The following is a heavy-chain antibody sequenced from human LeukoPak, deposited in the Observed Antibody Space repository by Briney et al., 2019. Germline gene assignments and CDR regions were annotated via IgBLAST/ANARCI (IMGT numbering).Heavy chain of an antibody. V-gene: IGHV3-49*04. Sequence: PGGSLRLSCAASGFTFSSYSMNWVRQAPGKGLEWVGFIRSKAYGGTTEYAASVKGRFTISRDDSKSIAYLQMNSLKTEDTAVYYCTRPEGALEYSYGPGDYWGQGTLVTVSS. CDR1: GFTFSSYS. CDR3: TRPEGALEYSYGPGDY. CDR2: IRSKAYGGTT. D-gene: IGHD5-18*01. J-gene: IGHJ4*02.